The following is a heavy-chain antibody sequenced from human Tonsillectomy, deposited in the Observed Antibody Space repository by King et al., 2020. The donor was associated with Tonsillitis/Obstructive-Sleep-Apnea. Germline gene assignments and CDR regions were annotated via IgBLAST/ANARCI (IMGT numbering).Heavy chain of an antibody. CDR2: IYYSGST. Sequence: QLQESGPGLVKPSETLSLTCTVSGGPISSYYWSWIRQPPGKGLEWIGYIYYSGSTNYNPSLKSRVTISVDTSKNQFSLKLSSVTAADTAVYYCARVDSSGYYSFDYWGQGTLVTVSS. CDR3: ARVDSSGYYSFDY. D-gene: IGHD3-22*01. J-gene: IGHJ4*02. CDR1: GGPISSYY. V-gene: IGHV4-59*01.